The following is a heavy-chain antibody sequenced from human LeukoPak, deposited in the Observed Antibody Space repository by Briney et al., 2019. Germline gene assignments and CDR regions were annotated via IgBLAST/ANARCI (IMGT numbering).Heavy chain of an antibody. V-gene: IGHV1-2*02. CDR1: GYSFTDYY. D-gene: IGHD6-13*01. CDR3: ARDNQQLDFDY. Sequence: AASVKVSCKASGYSFTDYYMHWVRQAPGQGLEWMGWINPKNDDTKYAREFQGRVTMTRDTSITTVYMDLSGLISDDTAVYYCARDNQQLDFDYWGQGTLVTVSS. CDR2: INPKNDDT. J-gene: IGHJ4*02.